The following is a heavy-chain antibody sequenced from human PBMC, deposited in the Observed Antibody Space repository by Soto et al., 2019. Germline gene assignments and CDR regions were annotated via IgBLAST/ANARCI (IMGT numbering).Heavy chain of an antibody. CDR3: AKDAVYNDGLWLMDH. CDR2: IYGSGRGI. V-gene: IGHV3-23*05. D-gene: IGHD2-21*01. Sequence: GGSLRLSCSASGLPHSNFAMMWVRQTPGKGLECISGIYGSGRGIEYADSVKGRFTIPRDNSKNTVYLQMTDLRADDTAIYYCAKDAVYNDGLWLMDHWGRGTQVTVSS. CDR1: GLPHSNFA. J-gene: IGHJ4*02.